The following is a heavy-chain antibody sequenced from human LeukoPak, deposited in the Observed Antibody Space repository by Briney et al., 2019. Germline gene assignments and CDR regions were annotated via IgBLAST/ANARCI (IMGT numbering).Heavy chain of an antibody. CDR3: AKEGIAGIYYFDY. CDR1: GFTVSSNY. CDR2: IYYDGST. J-gene: IGHJ4*02. D-gene: IGHD6-13*01. V-gene: IGHV3-53*01. Sequence: GGSLRLSCAASGFTVSSNYMSWVRQTPGKGLEWVSIIYYDGSTYYADSVKGRFTISRDNSKNTLYLQMNSLRAEDTAVYYCAKEGIAGIYYFDYWGQGTLVTVSS.